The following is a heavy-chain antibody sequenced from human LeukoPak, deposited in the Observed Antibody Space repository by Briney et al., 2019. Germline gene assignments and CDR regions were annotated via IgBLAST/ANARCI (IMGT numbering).Heavy chain of an antibody. V-gene: IGHV1-2*02. CDR1: GYTFTGYY. J-gene: IGHJ4*02. D-gene: IGHD3-10*01. CDR3: ARDRGLGYYGSGSYLY. CDR2: INPNSGGT. Sequence: ASVKVSCKASGYTFTGYYMRWVRQAPGQGLEWMGWINPNSGGTNYAQKFQGRVTMTRDTSISTAYMELSRLRSDDTAVYYCARDRGLGYYGSGSYLYWGQGTLVTVSS.